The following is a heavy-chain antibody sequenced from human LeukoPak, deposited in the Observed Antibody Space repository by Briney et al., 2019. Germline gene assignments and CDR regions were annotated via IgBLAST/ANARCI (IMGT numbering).Heavy chain of an antibody. D-gene: IGHD6-13*01. CDR3: ARDRIAAHLGNNWFDP. CDR1: GGTFSSYA. J-gene: IGHJ5*02. CDR2: IIPIFGTA. Sequence: SVKVSCKASGGTFSSYAISWVRQAPGQGLEWMGGIIPIFGTANYAQKFQGRVTITTDESTSTAYMELSSLRSEDTAVYYCARDRIAAHLGNNWFDPWGQGTLVTVPS. V-gene: IGHV1-69*05.